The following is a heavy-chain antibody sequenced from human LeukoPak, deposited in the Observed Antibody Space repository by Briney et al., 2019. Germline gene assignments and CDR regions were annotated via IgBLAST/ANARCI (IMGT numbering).Heavy chain of an antibody. CDR2: VNHGGNT. CDR3: ARAAWNGGGGFDP. V-gene: IGHV4-34*01. J-gene: IGHJ5*02. CDR1: GASLNNYH. D-gene: IGHD3-16*01. Sequence: SETLSLTCTVAGASLNNYHWTWIRQPAGKGLEWIGEVNHGGNTNYNPSLRSRVTISVDTSKNHFSLNLRSVTAADTAVYNCARAAWNGGGGFDPWGQGTLVTVSS.